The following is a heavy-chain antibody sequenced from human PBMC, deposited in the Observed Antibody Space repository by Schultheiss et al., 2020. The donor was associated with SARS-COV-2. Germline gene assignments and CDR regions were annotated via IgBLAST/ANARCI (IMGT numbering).Heavy chain of an antibody. CDR2: INHSGTT. J-gene: IGHJ4*02. V-gene: IGHV4-39*07. D-gene: IGHD5/OR15-5a*01. CDR3: ARSRLYEKFDS. CDR1: GGSISSSSYY. Sequence: GSLRLSCTVSGGSISSSSYYWSWIRQPPGKGLEWIGEINHSGTTNYNPSLKSRVTISADKSKNQFSLTLSSVTAADTAMYYCARSRLYEKFDSWGQGTLVTVSS.